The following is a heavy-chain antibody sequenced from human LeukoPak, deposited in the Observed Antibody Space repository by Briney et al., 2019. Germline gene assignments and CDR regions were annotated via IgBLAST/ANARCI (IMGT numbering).Heavy chain of an antibody. CDR3: ARGDYGDYGRYFDY. Sequence: GASVKVSCKASGGTFSSYAISWVRQAPGQGLEWMGRIIPILGIANYAQKFQGRVTITADKSTSTAYMELSSLRSEDTAVYYCARGDYGDYGRYFDYWGQGTLVTVSS. CDR1: GGTFSSYA. V-gene: IGHV1-69*04. D-gene: IGHD4-17*01. CDR2: IIPILGIA. J-gene: IGHJ4*02.